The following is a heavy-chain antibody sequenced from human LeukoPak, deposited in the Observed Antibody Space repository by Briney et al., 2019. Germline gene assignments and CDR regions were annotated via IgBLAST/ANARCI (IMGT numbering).Heavy chain of an antibody. CDR1: GGSISSSSYY. V-gene: IGHV4-39*01. Sequence: PSETPSLTCTVSGGSISSSSYYWGWIRQPPGKGLEWIGSIYYSGSTYYNPSLKSRVTISVDTSKNQFSLKLSSVTAADTAVYYCARRTYYDSSGYYLDYWGQGTLVTVSS. CDR3: ARRTYYDSSGYYLDY. D-gene: IGHD3-22*01. J-gene: IGHJ4*02. CDR2: IYYSGST.